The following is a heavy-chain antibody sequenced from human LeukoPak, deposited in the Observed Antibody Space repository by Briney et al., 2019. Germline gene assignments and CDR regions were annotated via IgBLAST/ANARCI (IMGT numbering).Heavy chain of an antibody. CDR2: ISGSTGST. J-gene: IGHJ4*02. Sequence: GGSLRLSCAASGFTFSNYAMNWVRQAPGKGLEWVSLISGSTGSTYYADSVKGRFSISRDNSKNTVYLQMNSLRAEDTAVYYCARGSWRLRSWDYFDYWGQGTLVTVSS. D-gene: IGHD6-25*01. CDR1: GFTFSNYA. CDR3: ARGSWRLRSWDYFDY. V-gene: IGHV3-23*01.